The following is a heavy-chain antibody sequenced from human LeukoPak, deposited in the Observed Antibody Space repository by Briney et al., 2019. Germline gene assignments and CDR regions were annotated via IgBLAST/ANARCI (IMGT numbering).Heavy chain of an antibody. CDR1: GFTFSNYW. J-gene: IGHJ4*02. D-gene: IGHD5-12*01. V-gene: IGHV3-7*01. CDR3: ARWEGDIVATIGDY. Sequence: GGSLRLSCAASGFTFSNYWMSWVRQAPGKGLEWVANIKQDGSEKYYVDSVKGRFTISRDNAKNSLYLQTNSLRAEDTAIYYCARWEGDIVATIGDYWGQGTLVTVLS. CDR2: IKQDGSEK.